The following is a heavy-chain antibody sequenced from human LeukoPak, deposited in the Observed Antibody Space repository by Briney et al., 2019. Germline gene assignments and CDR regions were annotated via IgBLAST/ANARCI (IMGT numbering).Heavy chain of an antibody. J-gene: IGHJ4*02. CDR2: TSTNEGRA. Sequence: GGSLRLSCAASGFTFSSYAMHWVRQAAGKGREYVSATSTNEGRAYYASSVKGRFTISRDNSTNTLYLQVGSLRAEYMAVYYCARGDILTGYYNGYFDYWGQGTLVTVSS. CDR3: ARGDILTGYYNGYFDY. V-gene: IGHV3-64*01. D-gene: IGHD3-9*01. CDR1: GFTFSSYA.